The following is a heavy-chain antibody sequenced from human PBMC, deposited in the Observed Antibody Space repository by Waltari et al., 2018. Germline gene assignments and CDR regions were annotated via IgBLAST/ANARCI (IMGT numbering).Heavy chain of an antibody. CDR3: ARDSRGAFDGGMDV. D-gene: IGHD3-3*02. CDR1: AFTFRSYA. CDR2: ISNDGAKK. J-gene: IGHJ6*02. V-gene: IGHV3-30-3*01. Sequence: QVQLVESGGGVVQPGRSLRLSCAATAFTFRSYALHWVRQAPGKGLEWVAVISNDGAKKYYADSVKDRFTLSRDNSKNMVYLQMSSLRGEDTAQYYCARDSRGAFDGGMDVWGQGTTVTVSS.